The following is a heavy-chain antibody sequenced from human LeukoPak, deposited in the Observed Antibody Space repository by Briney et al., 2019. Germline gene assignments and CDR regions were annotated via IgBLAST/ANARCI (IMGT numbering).Heavy chain of an antibody. V-gene: IGHV3-9*01. CDR2: ISWHSGSI. D-gene: IGHD6-19*01. CDR3: AKDLELAGIAVSGDAFDI. CDR1: GFTFDDYA. Sequence: GGSLRLSCAASGFTFDDYAMHWVRQAPGKGLEWVSGISWHSGSIGYADSVKGRFTISRDNAKNSLYLQMNSLRAEDTALYYCAKDLELAGIAVSGDAFDIWGQGTMVTVSS. J-gene: IGHJ3*02.